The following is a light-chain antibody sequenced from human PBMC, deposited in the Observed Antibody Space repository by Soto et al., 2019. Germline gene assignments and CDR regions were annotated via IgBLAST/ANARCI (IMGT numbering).Light chain of an antibody. J-gene: IGLJ1*01. V-gene: IGLV2-14*01. CDR3: SSKRTTASLV. CDR2: EVS. CDR1: SSDVGAYNY. Sequence: QSVLTQPASVSGSPGQTITISCTGTSSDVGAYNYVSWYQQHPGKAPKLMIYEVSNRPSGVSDHFSGSKSGNTASLTISGLQAADEADYYCSSKRTTASLVFGTGTKVTVL.